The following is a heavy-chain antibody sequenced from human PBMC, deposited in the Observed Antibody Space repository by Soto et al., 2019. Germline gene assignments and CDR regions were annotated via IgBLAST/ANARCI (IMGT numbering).Heavy chain of an antibody. J-gene: IGHJ4*02. CDR3: ARAEYGDYEDQYYFDY. CDR1: GFTFSSYA. V-gene: IGHV3-64*01. Sequence: EVQLVESGGGLVQPGGSLRLSCAASGFTFSSYAMHWVRQAPGKGLEYVSAISSNGGSTYYANSVKGRFTSSRDNSKNTLYLQMGSLIAEDMAVYYCARAEYGDYEDQYYFDYWGQGTLVTVSS. D-gene: IGHD4-17*01. CDR2: ISSNGGST.